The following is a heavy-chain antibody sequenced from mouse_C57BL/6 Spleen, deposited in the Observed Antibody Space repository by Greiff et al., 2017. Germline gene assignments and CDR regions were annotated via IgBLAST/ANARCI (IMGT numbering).Heavy chain of an antibody. Sequence: QVQLKQSGPELVKPGASVKISCKASGYAFSSSWMNWVKQRPGKGLEWIGRIYPGDGDTNYNGKFKGKATLTADKSYSTAYMQLSSLTSEDSAVYFCAKPLYDYHDLDYWGQGTTLTVSS. CDR1: GYAFSSSW. CDR2: IYPGDGDT. D-gene: IGHD2-4*01. CDR3: AKPLYDYHDLDY. V-gene: IGHV1-82*01. J-gene: IGHJ2*01.